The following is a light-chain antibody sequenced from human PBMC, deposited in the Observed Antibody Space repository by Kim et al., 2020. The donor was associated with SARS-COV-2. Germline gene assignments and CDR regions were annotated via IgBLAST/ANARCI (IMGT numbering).Light chain of an antibody. V-gene: IGKV1-39*01. J-gene: IGKJ1*01. CDR2: VGS. CDR1: QYISSY. Sequence: QMTQSPSSLSASVGDRVTITCRSSQYISSYLNWFQQKPGKAPNLLISVGSTLESGVPSRFSGSGSGTDFTLTINNLQPEDFATYYCQQSYSIPQTFGQGTKVDIK. CDR3: QQSYSIPQT.